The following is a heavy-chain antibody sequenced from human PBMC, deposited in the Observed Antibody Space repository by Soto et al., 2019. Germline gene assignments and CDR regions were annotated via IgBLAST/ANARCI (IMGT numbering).Heavy chain of an antibody. V-gene: IGHV3-53*01. CDR2: LYDLDGS. D-gene: IGHD1-1*01. CDR3: ATWHEREHAYDV. Sequence: DVQLVESGGGLIQPGESLRLSCAAFGFTISGKKYVAWVRQAPGKGLEWVSALYDLDGSFYAASVKGRLTTSSDSSKTTVYPQMKDLRPDDTAVYYCATWHEREHAYDVWGQGTTVTVSS. J-gene: IGHJ3*01. CDR1: GFTISGKKY.